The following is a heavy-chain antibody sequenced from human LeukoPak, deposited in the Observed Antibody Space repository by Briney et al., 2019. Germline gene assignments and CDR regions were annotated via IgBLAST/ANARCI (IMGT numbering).Heavy chain of an antibody. CDR1: GYSFPTYW. CDR3: SIRVPPAIWKWLCDY. CDR2: IYPGDSDT. D-gene: IGHD3-3*02. V-gene: IGHV5-51*01. J-gene: IGHJ4*02. Sequence: GESLKISCQVSGYSFPTYWIGCVREMPGKGLEWMGIIYPGDSDTRYSPSFQGQVTISADKSIRTAYLQWSSLKGSEPAMDYFSIRVPPAIWKWLCDYWGQGTLVTVSS.